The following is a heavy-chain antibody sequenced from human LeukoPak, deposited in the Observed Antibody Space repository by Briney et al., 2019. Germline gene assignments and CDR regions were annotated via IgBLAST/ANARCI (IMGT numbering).Heavy chain of an antibody. Sequence: GGSLRLSCVASGFTFSSYAMSWVRQAPGKGLEWVSAISGSGGSTYYADSVKGRFTISRDNSKNTLYLQMNSLRAEDTAVYYCAKDHWQQQLVDYYYYYMDVWGKGTTVTVSS. CDR2: ISGSGGST. D-gene: IGHD6-13*01. J-gene: IGHJ6*03. CDR1: GFTFSSYA. CDR3: AKDHWQQQLVDYYYYYMDV. V-gene: IGHV3-23*01.